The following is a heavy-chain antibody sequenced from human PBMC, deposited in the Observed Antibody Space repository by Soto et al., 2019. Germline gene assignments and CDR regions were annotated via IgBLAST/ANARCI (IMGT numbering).Heavy chain of an antibody. Sequence: PSPTLSLTCAISGDSVSSNSAAWNWIRQSPSRGLEWLGRTYYRSKWYNDYAVSVKSRITINPDTSKNQFSLQLNSVTPEDTAVYYCARYSSGWYGGTYYYYGMDVWGQGTTVTVSS. CDR2: TYYRSKWYN. CDR3: ARYSSGWYGGTYYYYGMDV. V-gene: IGHV6-1*01. D-gene: IGHD6-19*01. J-gene: IGHJ6*02. CDR1: GDSVSSNSAA.